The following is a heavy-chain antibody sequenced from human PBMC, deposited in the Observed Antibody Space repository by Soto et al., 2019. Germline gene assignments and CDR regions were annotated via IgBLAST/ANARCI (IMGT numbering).Heavy chain of an antibody. Sequence: ASVKVSCKASGYTFTGHYIHWVRQAPEQGPEWMGELGPESGATRYAEKFQGRVTMTLDTSLTTVYMELKNLSPDDTAVYYCGRGRSGQIVVFYWGQGTPVTVSS. CDR2: LGPESGAT. CDR3: GRGRSGQIVVFY. D-gene: IGHD1-26*01. V-gene: IGHV1-2*02. CDR1: GYTFTGHY. J-gene: IGHJ4*02.